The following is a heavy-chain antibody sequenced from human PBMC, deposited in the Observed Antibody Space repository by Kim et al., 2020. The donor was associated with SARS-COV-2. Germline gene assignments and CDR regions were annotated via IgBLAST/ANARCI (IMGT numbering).Heavy chain of an antibody. CDR3: ARDSSGWNLEVDY. V-gene: IGHV3-33*01. CDR2: IWYDGSNK. D-gene: IGHD6-19*01. CDR1: GFTFSSYG. Sequence: GGSLRLSCAASGFTFSSYGMHWVRQAPGKGLEWVAVIWYDGSNKYYADSVKGRFTISRDNSKNTLYLQMNSLRAEDTAVYYCARDSSGWNLEVDYWGQGTLVTVSS. J-gene: IGHJ4*02.